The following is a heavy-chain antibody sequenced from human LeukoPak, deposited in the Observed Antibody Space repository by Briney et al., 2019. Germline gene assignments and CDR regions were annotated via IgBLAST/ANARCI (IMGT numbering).Heavy chain of an antibody. Sequence: ASVKVPWKASGYTFTGYFMHWVRQAPGQGLEWMGWINPNSGGTQYAQKFQGTVTMTRDTSISTTYMEQSSLRSDDTAVYDSARVVGGNYYGSETGDYWGQASQLSVSS. CDR2: INPNSGGT. V-gene: IGHV1-2*02. D-gene: IGHD3-10*01. CDR3: ARVVGGNYYGSETGDY. J-gene: IGHJ4*02. CDR1: GYTFTGYF.